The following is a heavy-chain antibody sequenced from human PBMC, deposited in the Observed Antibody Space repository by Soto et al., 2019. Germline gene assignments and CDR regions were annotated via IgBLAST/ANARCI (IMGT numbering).Heavy chain of an antibody. CDR1: GFTFTSSA. CDR2: IVVGSGNT. CDR3: ARAIAVARNWFDP. J-gene: IGHJ5*02. V-gene: IGHV1-58*01. Sequence: SVTVSCKASGFTFTSSAVQWVRQARGQRLEWIGWIVVGSGNTNYAQKFQERVTITRDMSTSTAYMELSSLRSDDTAVYYCARAIAVARNWFDPWGQGTLVTVSA. D-gene: IGHD6-19*01.